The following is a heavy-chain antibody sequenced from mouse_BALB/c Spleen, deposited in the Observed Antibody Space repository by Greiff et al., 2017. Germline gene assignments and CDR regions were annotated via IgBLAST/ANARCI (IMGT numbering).Heavy chain of an antibody. J-gene: IGHJ2*01. Sequence: VHVKQSGAELVKPGASVKLSCTASGFNIKDTYMHWVKQRPEQGLEWIGRIDPANGNTKYDPKFQGKATITADTSSNTAYLQLSSLTSEDTAVYYCARGDYGYDFDYWGQGTTLTVSS. D-gene: IGHD1-2*01. CDR3: ARGDYGYDFDY. V-gene: IGHV14-3*02. CDR1: GFNIKDTY. CDR2: IDPANGNT.